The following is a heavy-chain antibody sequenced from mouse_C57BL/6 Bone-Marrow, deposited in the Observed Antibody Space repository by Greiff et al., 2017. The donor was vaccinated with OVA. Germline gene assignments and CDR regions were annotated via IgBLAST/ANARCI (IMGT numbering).Heavy chain of an antibody. CDR1: GFTFSDYG. Sequence: EVMLVESGGGLVQPGGSLKLSCAASGFTFSDYGMAWVRQAPRKGPEWVASISNLAYSIYYADTVTGRFTISRENAKNPLYLEMSSLRSEDTAMYYYSRGGTYDCYWWYFDGGGTGTTVTVSA. D-gene: IGHD2-3*01. V-gene: IGHV5-15*01. CDR2: ISNLAYSI. CDR3: SRGGTYDCYWWYFDG. J-gene: IGHJ1*03.